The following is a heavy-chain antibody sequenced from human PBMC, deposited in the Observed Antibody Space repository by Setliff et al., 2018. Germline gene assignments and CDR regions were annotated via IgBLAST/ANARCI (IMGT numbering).Heavy chain of an antibody. D-gene: IGHD1-26*01. CDR3: AREVGTSTSSDAFDV. CDR1: GDSISSGDYF. J-gene: IGHJ3*01. CDR2: IYHSGSA. V-gene: IGHV4-30-4*08. Sequence: PSETLSFTCTVSGDSISSGDYFWSWIRQPPGKGLEWIAYIYHSGSAYYNPSLKSRVTMSVDTSKNQFSLHLTSVTAADTAVYYCAREVGTSTSSDAFDVWGQGMMVTVS.